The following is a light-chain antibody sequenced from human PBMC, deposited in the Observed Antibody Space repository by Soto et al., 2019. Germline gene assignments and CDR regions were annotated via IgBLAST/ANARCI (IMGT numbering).Light chain of an antibody. J-gene: IGLJ2*01. Sequence: QPVLTQSPSASASLGVSVKLTCTLSSGHSSYAIVWHQQQPEKGPRYLMKLDSDGSHTKGDGIPDRFSGSSSGAERYLTISSLQSEDEADYYCQTWGTGIVVFGGGTKLTVL. CDR3: QTWGTGIVV. CDR1: SGHSSYA. CDR2: LDSDGSH. V-gene: IGLV4-69*01.